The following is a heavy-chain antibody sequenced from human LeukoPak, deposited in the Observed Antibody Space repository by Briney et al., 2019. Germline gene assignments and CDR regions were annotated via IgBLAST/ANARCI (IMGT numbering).Heavy chain of an antibody. CDR3: ASIPYGSGRYYKAGFDY. CDR1: GGSISSYY. V-gene: IGHV4-59*01. Sequence: SETLSLTCTVSGGSISSYYWSWIRQPPGKGLEWIGYIYYSGSTNYNPSLKSRVTISVDTSKNQFSLKLSSVTAADTAVYYCASIPYGSGRYYKAGFDYWGQGTLVTVSS. D-gene: IGHD3-10*01. J-gene: IGHJ4*02. CDR2: IYYSGST.